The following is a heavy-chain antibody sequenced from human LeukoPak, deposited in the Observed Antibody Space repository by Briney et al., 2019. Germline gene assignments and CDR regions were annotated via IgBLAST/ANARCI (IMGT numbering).Heavy chain of an antibody. CDR2: ISSRSSYI. V-gene: IGHV3-21*01. J-gene: IGHJ2*01. Sequence: GGSLRLSCAASGFAFSSYTMNWVRQAPGKGLEWVSSISSRSSYIYYADSVKGRFTISRDNAKNSLYLQMNSLRAEDTAVYYCARDAYCSTTSCKEYFDLWGRGTLVTVSS. D-gene: IGHD2-2*01. CDR1: GFAFSSYT. CDR3: ARDAYCSTTSCKEYFDL.